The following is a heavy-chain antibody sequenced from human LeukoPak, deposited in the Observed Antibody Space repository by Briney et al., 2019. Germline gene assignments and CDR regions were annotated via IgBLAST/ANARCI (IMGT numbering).Heavy chain of an antibody. CDR1: VFTFSNYA. D-gene: IGHD4-17*01. CDR2: IRVNGDST. J-gene: IGHJ4*02. V-gene: IGHV3-23*01. Sequence: GGSLRLSCAASVFTFSNYAVNWVRQAPGKGLEWVSTIRVNGDSTFYADSVKGRFTISRDNSKNTLYLQMNSLRVEDTAVYYCARDRSGDYYFDYWGQGTLVTVSS. CDR3: ARDRSGDYYFDY.